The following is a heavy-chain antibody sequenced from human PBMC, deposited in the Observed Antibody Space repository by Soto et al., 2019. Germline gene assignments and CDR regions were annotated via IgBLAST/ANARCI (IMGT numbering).Heavy chain of an antibody. J-gene: IGHJ6*02. CDR3: ARAWGTGSYYPGVMDV. CDR1: GGSITTGGYY. V-gene: IGHV4-31*03. D-gene: IGHD3-10*01. CDR2: IYYSGST. Sequence: SETLSLNCTVSGGSITTGGYYWSWIRQHPGKGLEWIGYIYYSGSTYYNPSLKSRVTISVDTSKNQFSLKLNSVTAADTAVHYCARAWGTGSYYPGVMDVWGPGTTVTVSS.